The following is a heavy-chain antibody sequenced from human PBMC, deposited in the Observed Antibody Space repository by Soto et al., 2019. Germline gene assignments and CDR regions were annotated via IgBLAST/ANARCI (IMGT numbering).Heavy chain of an antibody. V-gene: IGHV6-1*01. D-gene: IGHD1-1*01. CDR3: ARDWNSSHFGC. CDR2: TYYRSKLYN. CDR1: VDSVSSNSAA. Sequence: SQTLSLTCAISVDSVSSNSAAWNLISQSPSRGLEWLGRTYYRSKLYNDYGVSVKSRITIEPDTSKNQFSLQLNSVTPEDTAVYYCARDWNSSHFGCWGKGTMVTVSS. J-gene: IGHJ4*02.